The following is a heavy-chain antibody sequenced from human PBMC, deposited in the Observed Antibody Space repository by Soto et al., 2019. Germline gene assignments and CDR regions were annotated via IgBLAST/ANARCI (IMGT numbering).Heavy chain of an antibody. CDR3: VRGTPTPGLDI. CDR2: INRRGTST. J-gene: IGHJ6*02. V-gene: IGHV3-7*03. Sequence: QAGGSLRLSCVGSGFRFSDYPLNWVRQAPGQGLEWVANINRRGTSTSYVDSVRGRFSTSRDSTRNSLYLNMDSLRVEDTATYYCVRGTPTPGLDIWGRGTTVTVSS. D-gene: IGHD1-1*01. CDR1: GFRFSDYP.